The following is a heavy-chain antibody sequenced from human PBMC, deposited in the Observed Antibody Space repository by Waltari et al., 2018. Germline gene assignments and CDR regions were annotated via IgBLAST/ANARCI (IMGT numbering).Heavy chain of an antibody. CDR1: GYTFTGYY. CDR2: INPNSVGT. CDR3: AREGAAAGSDY. D-gene: IGHD6-13*01. J-gene: IGHJ4*02. V-gene: IGHV1-2*06. Sequence: QVQLVQSGAEVKKTGASVKVSCKASGYTFTGYYMHWVRQAPGQGLEWVGRINPNSVGTNYAQMFQGRVTMTRDTSISTAYMELSRLRSDDTAVYYCAREGAAAGSDYWGQGTLVTVSS.